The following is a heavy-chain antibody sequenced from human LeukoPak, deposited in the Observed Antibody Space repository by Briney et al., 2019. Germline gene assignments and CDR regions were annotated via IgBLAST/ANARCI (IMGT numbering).Heavy chain of an antibody. V-gene: IGHV3-21*01. Sequence: MPGGSLRLSCAASGFTFSSYAMSWVRQAPGKGLEWVSSISSIRSYIYYADSVKGRFTISRDNAKNSLYLQMNSLRAEDTAVYYCVRLRGGYNYALGPFDFWGQGTLVTVSS. CDR1: GFTFSSYA. CDR2: ISSIRSYI. D-gene: IGHD5-18*01. J-gene: IGHJ4*02. CDR3: VRLRGGYNYALGPFDF.